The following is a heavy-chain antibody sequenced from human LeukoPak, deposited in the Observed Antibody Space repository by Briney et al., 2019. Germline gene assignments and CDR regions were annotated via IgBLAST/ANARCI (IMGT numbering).Heavy chain of an antibody. Sequence: GGSLRLSCAASGFTFSSYAMHWVRQAPGKGLEWVAVISYDGSNKYYADSVKGRFTISRDNSKNTLYLQMNNLRAEDTAVYYCASSEDTAMVTDYWGQGTLVTVSS. D-gene: IGHD5-18*01. V-gene: IGHV3-30-3*01. J-gene: IGHJ4*02. CDR3: ASSEDTAMVTDY. CDR1: GFTFSSYA. CDR2: ISYDGSNK.